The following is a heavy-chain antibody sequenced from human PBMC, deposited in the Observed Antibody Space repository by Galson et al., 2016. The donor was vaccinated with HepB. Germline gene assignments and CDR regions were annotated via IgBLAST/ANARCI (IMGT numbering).Heavy chain of an antibody. V-gene: IGHV4-4*07. Sequence: TLSLTCTVSGGSINSYYWSWIRQSVGKGLEWIGRIYSSGHTNYNPSLKSQATMSVDRSKKQVSLEVSSVTAADTAVYYCARDMESSIWPGWFDPWGQGILVTVSS. CDR3: ARDMESSIWPGWFDP. CDR2: IYSSGHT. J-gene: IGHJ5*02. D-gene: IGHD6-13*01. CDR1: GGSINSYY.